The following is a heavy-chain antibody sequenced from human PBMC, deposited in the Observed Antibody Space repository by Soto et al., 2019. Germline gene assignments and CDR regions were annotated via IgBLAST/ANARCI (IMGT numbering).Heavy chain of an antibody. CDR3: AKDNSAIDTAMLKGLVDY. Sequence: QVQLVESGGGVVQPGRSLGLSCAASGFTFSSYGMHWVRQAPGKGLEWVAVISYDGSNKYYADSVKGRFTISRDNSKNMLYLQMNSLRAEDTAVYYCAKDNSAIDTAMLKGLVDYWGQGTLVTVSS. D-gene: IGHD5-18*01. V-gene: IGHV3-30*18. CDR1: GFTFSSYG. J-gene: IGHJ4*02. CDR2: ISYDGSNK.